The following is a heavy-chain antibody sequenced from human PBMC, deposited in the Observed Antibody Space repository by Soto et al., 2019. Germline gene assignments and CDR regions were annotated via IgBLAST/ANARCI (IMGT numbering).Heavy chain of an antibody. V-gene: IGHV1-69*06. D-gene: IGHD6-6*01. Sequence: QVQLVQSGDEVKTPGSSVKVSCKASGGTFSSYAISWVRQAPGQGLEWMGGNIPIFGTANYAQKFQGRVTITADKSTSTAYMELSSLRSEDTAVYYCARAKPSSIAARPSYYYYGMDVWGQGTTVTVSS. CDR2: NIPIFGTA. CDR3: ARAKPSSIAARPSYYYYGMDV. J-gene: IGHJ6*02. CDR1: GGTFSSYA.